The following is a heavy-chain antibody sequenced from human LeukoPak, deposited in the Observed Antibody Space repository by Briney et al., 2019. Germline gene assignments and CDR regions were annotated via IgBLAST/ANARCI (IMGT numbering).Heavy chain of an antibody. D-gene: IGHD1-26*01. CDR1: GFTFSGYW. Sequence: GGSLRLSCVASGFTFSGYWMHWVRQAPGKGLVWVSRVNGAGTSTTYADSVKGRFTISRDNAKNTLYLQMNSLSAEDTAVYYCARRHLPVEATGRDDYWGQGTLVTVSS. V-gene: IGHV3-74*03. CDR2: VNGAGTST. J-gene: IGHJ4*02. CDR3: ARRHLPVEATGRDDY.